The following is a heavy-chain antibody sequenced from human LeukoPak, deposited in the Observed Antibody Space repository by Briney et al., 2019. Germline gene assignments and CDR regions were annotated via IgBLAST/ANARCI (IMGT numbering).Heavy chain of an antibody. CDR1: GFTFSSYW. Sequence: GGSLRLSCAASGFTFSSYWMHWVRQAPGKGLVWVSRINSDGSSTSYADSVKGRFTISSDNAKNTLYLQMNSLRAEDTAVYYCARGARLADLWSGYFYYWGQGTLVTVSS. D-gene: IGHD3-3*01. V-gene: IGHV3-74*01. CDR3: ARGARLADLWSGYFYY. J-gene: IGHJ4*02. CDR2: INSDGSST.